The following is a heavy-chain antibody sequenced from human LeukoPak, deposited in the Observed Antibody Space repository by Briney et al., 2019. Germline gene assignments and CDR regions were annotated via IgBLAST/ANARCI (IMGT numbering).Heavy chain of an antibody. V-gene: IGHV3-20*04. CDR3: AKEKSSGNHFDY. Sequence: GSLRLSCAASGFTFDDYGMNWVRQAPGKGLEWVSSINWNGGITGYADSVKGRFTISRDNGKNSLYLQMNSLRAEDTAVYYCAKEKSSGNHFDYWGQGTLVTVSS. D-gene: IGHD3-22*01. CDR2: INWNGGIT. CDR1: GFTFDDYG. J-gene: IGHJ4*02.